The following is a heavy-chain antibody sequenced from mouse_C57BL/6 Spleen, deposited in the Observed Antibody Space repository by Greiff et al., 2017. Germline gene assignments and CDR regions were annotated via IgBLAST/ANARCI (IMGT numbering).Heavy chain of an antibody. Sequence: QVQLQQSGAELAKPGASVKLSCKASGYTFTSYWMHWVKQRPGQGLEWIGYINPSSGYTKYNQKFKDKATLTADKSSSTDYIQLRSLTYEDSAVYYSARGGITTAGGFAYWGQGTLVTVSA. CDR1: GYTFTSYW. V-gene: IGHV1-7*01. D-gene: IGHD1-2*01. CDR2: INPSSGYT. J-gene: IGHJ3*01. CDR3: ARGGITTAGGFAY.